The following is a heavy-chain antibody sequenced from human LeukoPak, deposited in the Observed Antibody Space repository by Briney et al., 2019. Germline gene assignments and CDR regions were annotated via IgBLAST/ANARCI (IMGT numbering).Heavy chain of an antibody. CDR1: GGSISSSSYY. D-gene: IGHD3-9*01. Sequence: SETLSLTCTVSGGSISSSSYYWGWIRQPPGKGLEWIGSIYYSRSTYYNPSLKSRVTISVDTSKNQFSLKLSSVTAADTAVYYCASTNSDILTGYYTIFDYWGQGTLVTVSS. CDR2: IYYSRST. V-gene: IGHV4-39*01. J-gene: IGHJ4*02. CDR3: ASTNSDILTGYYTIFDY.